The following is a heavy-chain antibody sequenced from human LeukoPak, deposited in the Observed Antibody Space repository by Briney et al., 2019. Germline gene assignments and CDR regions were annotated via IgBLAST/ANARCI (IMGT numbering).Heavy chain of an antibody. CDR3: ARDRGGPGGMDV. Sequence: GGSLRLSCAASGFSFSTYAMSWVRQAPGKGLEWVSYISSSSSTIYYADSVKGRFTISRDNAKNSLYLQMNSLRAEDTAVYYCARDRGGPGGMDVWGQGTTVTVSS. V-gene: IGHV3-48*04. CDR1: GFSFSTYA. J-gene: IGHJ6*02. CDR2: ISSSSSTI. D-gene: IGHD3-10*01.